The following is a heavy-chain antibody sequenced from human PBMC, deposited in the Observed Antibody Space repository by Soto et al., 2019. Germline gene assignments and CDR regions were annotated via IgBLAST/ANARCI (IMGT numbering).Heavy chain of an antibody. CDR1: GGSFSGYY. CDR3: ARVSSSWYWFDP. D-gene: IGHD6-13*01. V-gene: IGHV4-34*01. CDR2: INHSGST. J-gene: IGHJ5*02. Sequence: PSETLSLTCAVYGGSFSGYYWSWIRQPPGKGLEWIGEINHSGSTNYNPSLKSRVTISVDTSKNQFSLKLSSVTAADTAVYCCARVSSSWYWFDPWGQGTLVTVSS.